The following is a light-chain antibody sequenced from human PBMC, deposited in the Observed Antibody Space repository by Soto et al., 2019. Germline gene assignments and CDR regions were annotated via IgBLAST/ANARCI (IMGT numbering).Light chain of an antibody. J-gene: IGLJ2*01. CDR2: EVS. Sequence: SVLTQPASVSGSPGQSITISCTGTSSDVGGYNYVSWYQQHPGKAPKLMIYEVSNRPSGVSNRFSGSKSGNTASLTISGLQAEDEADYYCSSYTSSGPLVVFGGGTKVTVL. CDR3: SSYTSSGPLVV. V-gene: IGLV2-14*01. CDR1: SSDVGGYNY.